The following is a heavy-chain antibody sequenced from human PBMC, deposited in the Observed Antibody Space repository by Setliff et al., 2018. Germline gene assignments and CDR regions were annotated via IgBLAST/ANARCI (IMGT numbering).Heavy chain of an antibody. CDR1: GFILRNFG. D-gene: IGHD4-4*01. Sequence: PGGSLRLSCAASGFILRNFGIHWVRQAPGKGLEWVAVFWADGNRRFYADSVKGRFTVSRDLSMNTVFLQMDSLRAEDTAVYWCGRDDDTTSHYSILNFWGQGTMVTVSS. CDR3: GRDDDTTSHYSILNF. J-gene: IGHJ3*01. CDR2: FWADGNRR. V-gene: IGHV3-33*08.